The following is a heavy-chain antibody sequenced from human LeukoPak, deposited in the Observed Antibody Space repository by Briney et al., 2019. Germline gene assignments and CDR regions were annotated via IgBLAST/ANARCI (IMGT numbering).Heavy chain of an antibody. J-gene: IGHJ5*02. CDR2: IIPIFGIA. CDR1: GGPFRSYA. V-gene: IGHV1-69*04. D-gene: IGHD4-11*01. Sequence: PVKFSCKAFGGPFRSYAFTWVRQALEQGLDWMGRIIPIFGIANYAQKFQGRVTFTADKSTSTAYMELSSLRSEDTAVYYCALKTVTNWFDPWGQGTLVTVSS. CDR3: ALKTVTNWFDP.